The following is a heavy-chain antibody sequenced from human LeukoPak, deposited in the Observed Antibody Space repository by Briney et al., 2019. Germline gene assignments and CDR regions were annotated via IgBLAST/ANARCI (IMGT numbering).Heavy chain of an antibody. CDR2: IYYSGST. D-gene: IGHD1-26*01. CDR1: GGSISSSNYY. V-gene: IGHV4-39*01. J-gene: IGHJ6*02. Sequence: TASETLSLTCTISGGSISSSNYYWGWIRQTPGKGLEWIGSIYYSGSTYYNPSLKSRVTISVDTSKNQFSLKLSSVTAADTAVYYCARHPRNGSYPFYYYGMDVWGQGTTVTVSS. CDR3: ARHPRNGSYPFYYYGMDV.